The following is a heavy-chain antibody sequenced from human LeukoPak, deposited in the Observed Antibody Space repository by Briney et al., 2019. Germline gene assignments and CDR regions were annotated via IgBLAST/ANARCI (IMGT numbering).Heavy chain of an antibody. D-gene: IGHD1-26*01. Sequence: PSETLSLTCTVSGASMSIYYWTWIRQVPGKGLEWIGNVYYSGSTRYNPSLMGRATISIETSKNTFSLKVTSMTAADTAVYFCAKGGSYYDGDYWGQGTLVTVSS. J-gene: IGHJ4*02. CDR2: VYYSGST. CDR3: AKGGSYYDGDY. V-gene: IGHV4-59*03. CDR1: GASMSIYY.